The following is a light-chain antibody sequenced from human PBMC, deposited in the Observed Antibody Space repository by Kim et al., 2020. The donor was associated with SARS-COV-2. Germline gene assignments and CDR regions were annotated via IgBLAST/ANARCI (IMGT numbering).Light chain of an antibody. CDR3: QQYTNWPRT. Sequence: LSPGERATLSCRASRTVGSSLAWYQQKPGQTPRLLIYGSSYRAAGTPARFSGSASGTDFTLTISSLESEDFAVYFCQQYTNWPRTFGPGTKVDIK. J-gene: IGKJ1*01. CDR2: GSS. CDR1: RTVGSS. V-gene: IGKV3-15*01.